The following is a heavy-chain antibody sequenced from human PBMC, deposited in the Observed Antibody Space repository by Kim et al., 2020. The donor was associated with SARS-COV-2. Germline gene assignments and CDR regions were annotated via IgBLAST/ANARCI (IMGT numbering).Heavy chain of an antibody. CDR3: ARDSGDYRRRYYYYGMDV. CDR2: IYSGGST. CDR1: GFPVSSNY. Sequence: GGSLRLSCAASGFPVSSNYMSWVRQAPGKGLEWVSVIYSGGSTYYAASVKGSFTISRDNSKNTLYLQMNSLRAEDTAVYYCARDSGDYRRRYYYYGMDVWGQGTTGTVSS. D-gene: IGHD4-17*01. V-gene: IGHV3-66*01. J-gene: IGHJ6*02.